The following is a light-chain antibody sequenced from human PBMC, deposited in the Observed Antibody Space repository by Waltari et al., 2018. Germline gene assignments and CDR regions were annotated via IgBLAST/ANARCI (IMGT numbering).Light chain of an antibody. CDR2: RND. J-gene: IGLJ3*02. CDR3: AAWDDRMNGHWV. V-gene: IGLV1-44*01. Sequence: QSVLTQPPSASGTPGQRVTISCSGSSPNIGENVVNWYQQLPGKAPKLLIYRNDQRPSGVPDRFSASKSGTSASLAISGLQSEDEADYYCAAWDDRMNGHWVFGGGTKVTVL. CDR1: SPNIGENV.